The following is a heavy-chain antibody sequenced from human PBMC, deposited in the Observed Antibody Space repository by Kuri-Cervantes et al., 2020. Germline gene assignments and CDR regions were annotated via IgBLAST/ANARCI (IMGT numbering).Heavy chain of an antibody. Sequence: GESLKISCAASGFTFSDHYMDWVRQAPGKGLEWVSSISNVGTYTHYADSVKGRFTISRDNAKNSLYLRMNSLRVEDTAVYYCARDRVGGYSYGPAPYWGQGTLVTVSS. V-gene: IGHV3-11*06. CDR1: GFTFSDHY. J-gene: IGHJ4*02. CDR2: ISNVGTYT. CDR3: ARDRVGGYSYGPAPY. D-gene: IGHD5-18*01.